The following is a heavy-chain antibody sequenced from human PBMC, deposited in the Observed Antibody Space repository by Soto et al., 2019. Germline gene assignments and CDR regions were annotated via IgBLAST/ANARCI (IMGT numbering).Heavy chain of an antibody. CDR3: ARWSLLDY. CDR1: GFSFTSYA. D-gene: IGHD1-26*01. J-gene: IGHJ4*02. CDR2: ISGSDGKT. V-gene: IGHV3-23*01. Sequence: EVQLLESGGGLVRPGGSLRLSCAASGFSFTSYALSWVRQAPGKGLEWVSTISGSDGKTYYADSVKGRFSISRDTSKTTLYLQMNSLRVEDTAVYYCARWSLLDYWGQETRVTVS.